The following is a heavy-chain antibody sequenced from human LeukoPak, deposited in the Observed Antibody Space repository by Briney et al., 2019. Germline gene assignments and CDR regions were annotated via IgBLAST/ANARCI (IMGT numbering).Heavy chain of an antibody. CDR2: MSSSDDGR. CDR1: GFSFSSYA. CDR3: AKAPVTSCRGAFCYPFDY. D-gene: IGHD2-15*01. V-gene: IGHV3-23*01. J-gene: IGHJ4*02. Sequence: GGSLRLSCATSGFSFSSYAMSWVRQAPGKGLEWVSAMSSSDDGRYYAASVRGRFTISRDTSRSTLYLQMNSLRAEDAAVYYCAKAPVTSCRGAFCYPFDYWGQGTLVTLSS.